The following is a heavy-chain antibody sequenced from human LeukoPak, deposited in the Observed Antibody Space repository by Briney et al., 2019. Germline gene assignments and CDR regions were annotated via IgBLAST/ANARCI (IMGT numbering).Heavy chain of an antibody. CDR2: MKQDGSVE. CDR3: VRDATRGGDFDF. V-gene: IGHV3-7*04. CDR1: GFTFSNFW. J-gene: IGHJ4*02. D-gene: IGHD5-24*01. Sequence: GGSLRLPCAASGFTFSNFWMAWVRQAPGKGLEWVAKMKQDGSVEEYVDSAKGRFTIPRDHAKRSVYPQMDSLRPEDPALYFLVRDATRGGDFDFWGQGTLVTVSS.